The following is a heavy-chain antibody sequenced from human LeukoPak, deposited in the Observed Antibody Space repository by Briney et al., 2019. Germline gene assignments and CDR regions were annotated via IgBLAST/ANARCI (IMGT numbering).Heavy chain of an antibody. CDR1: GGTFSSYA. Sequence: GASVKVSCKASGGTFSSYAMHWVRQAPGKGLEWVAVISYDGSNKYYADSVKGRFTISRDNSKNTLYLQMNSLRAEDTAVYYCAGLRFDYYDSSGYYHWGQGTLVTVSS. J-gene: IGHJ5*02. CDR2: ISYDGSNK. D-gene: IGHD3-22*01. V-gene: IGHV3-30-3*01. CDR3: AGLRFDYYDSSGYYH.